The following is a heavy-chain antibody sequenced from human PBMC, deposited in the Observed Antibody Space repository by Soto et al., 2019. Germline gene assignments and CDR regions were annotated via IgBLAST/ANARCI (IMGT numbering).Heavy chain of an antibody. J-gene: IGHJ4*02. CDR1: GFTLRSYG. CDR3: AKDTDGYDFGC. D-gene: IGHD5-12*01. Sequence: QVQLVESGGGVVQPGRSLRLSCAASGFTLRSYGMHWVRQAPGKGMEWVAVISFDGSNKYYADSVKGRFTISRDNSKNSMYLQMNSLRADDTAVYYCAKDTDGYDFGCWGQGTLVTVSS. V-gene: IGHV3-30*18. CDR2: ISFDGSNK.